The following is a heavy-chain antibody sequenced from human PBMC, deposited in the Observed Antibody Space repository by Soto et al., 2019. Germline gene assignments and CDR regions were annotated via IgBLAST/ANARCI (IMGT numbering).Heavy chain of an antibody. J-gene: IGHJ4*02. V-gene: IGHV1-46*01. Sequence: QVQLVQSGAEVKKPGASVKVSCKASGDTFTDYYIHWVRQAPGQGLEWMGTVNPSGGHTTYAQHFLGRMTMTRDTSTSTLYIELTSLTSEDTAVYYCERGGHVVVVTAALDYWGQGTLVTVSS. CDR3: ERGGHVVVVTAALDY. CDR1: GDTFTDYY. D-gene: IGHD2-21*02. CDR2: VNPSGGHT.